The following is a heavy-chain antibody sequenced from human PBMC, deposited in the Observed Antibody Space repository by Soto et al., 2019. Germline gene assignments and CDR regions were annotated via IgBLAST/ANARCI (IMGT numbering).Heavy chain of an antibody. V-gene: IGHV3-7*03. J-gene: IGHJ4*02. Sequence: GGSLRHSYAASEFIFSSYWMSWVRQTPGKGLEWVANTKQDGSEKYYVDSVKGRFTISRDNAKNSLYLQMNSLSAEDTAVYYCASTRCHLSYWGQGTLVAVSS. CDR1: EFIFSSYW. CDR2: TKQDGSEK. CDR3: ASTRCHLSY.